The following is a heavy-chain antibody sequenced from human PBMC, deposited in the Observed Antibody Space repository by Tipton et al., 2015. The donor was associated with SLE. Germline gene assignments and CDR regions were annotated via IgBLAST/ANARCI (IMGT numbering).Heavy chain of an antibody. J-gene: IGHJ6*03. D-gene: IGHD1-26*01. CDR3: AKDKVESGSSGYMDV. CDR2: ISWDGGST. V-gene: IGHV3-43*01. CDR1: GFTFDDYT. Sequence: SLRLSCAASGFTFDDYTMHWVRQAPGKGLEWVSLISWDGGSTSYADDVKGRFTISRDNSKNSLYLQMNSLRTEDTALYYCAKDKVESGSSGYMDVWGKGTTVTVSS.